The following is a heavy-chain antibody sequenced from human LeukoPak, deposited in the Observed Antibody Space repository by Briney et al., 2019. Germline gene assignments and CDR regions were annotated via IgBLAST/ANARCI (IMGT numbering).Heavy chain of an antibody. CDR2: IYYSGST. J-gene: IGHJ6*02. D-gene: IGHD2-2*01. V-gene: IGHV4-31*03. Sequence: PSQTLSLTCTVSGGSISSGGYYWSWIRQHPGKGLEWIGYIYYSGSTYYNPSLKSRVTISVDTSKNQFSLKLSSVTAADTAVYYCAREPALGPVAPYLYYGMDVWGQGTTVTVSS. CDR3: AREPALGPVAPYLYYGMDV. CDR1: GGSISSGGYY.